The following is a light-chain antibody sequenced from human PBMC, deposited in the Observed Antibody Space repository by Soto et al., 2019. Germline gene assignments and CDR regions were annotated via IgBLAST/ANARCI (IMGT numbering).Light chain of an antibody. CDR3: SSYTSRSTLV. CDR1: TSDVGAYNY. V-gene: IGLV2-14*03. J-gene: IGLJ3*02. Sequence: QSALTQPASVSGSPGQSITISCTGATSDVGAYNYVSWYQQHPGKAPQLMIYDVTDRPSGVSNRFSGSKSGNTASLTISGLQAEDEADYYCSSYTSRSTLVFGGGTKLTVL. CDR2: DVT.